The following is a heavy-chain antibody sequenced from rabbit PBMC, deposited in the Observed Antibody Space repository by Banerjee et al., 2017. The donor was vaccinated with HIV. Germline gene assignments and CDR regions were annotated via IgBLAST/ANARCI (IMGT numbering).Heavy chain of an antibody. CDR3: ARFSTVTIPYYFSL. J-gene: IGHJ4*01. CDR1: GFDFSSYY. CDR2: IYAGKGST. D-gene: IGHD2-1*01. Sequence: QSLEETGGGLVQPGGSLTLSCKASGFDFSSYYMSWVRQAPGKGLEWIGIIYAGKGSTDYASWVNGRFTISSDNAQNTVFLQMTSLTAADTATYFCARFSTVTIPYYFSLWGPGTLVTVS. V-gene: IGHV1S7*01.